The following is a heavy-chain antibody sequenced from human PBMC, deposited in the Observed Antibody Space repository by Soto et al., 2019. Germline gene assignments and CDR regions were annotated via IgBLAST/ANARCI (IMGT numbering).Heavy chain of an antibody. CDR1: GGSVSSGSYY. Sequence: SETLSLTCTVSGGSVSSGSYYWSWIRQPPGKGLEWIGYIYYSGSTNYNPSLKSRVTISVDTSKNQFSLKLSSVTAADTAVYYCARDIIAAAEDGHQDWGQGTLVTVSS. J-gene: IGHJ4*02. D-gene: IGHD6-13*01. CDR3: ARDIIAAAEDGHQD. CDR2: IYYSGST. V-gene: IGHV4-61*01.